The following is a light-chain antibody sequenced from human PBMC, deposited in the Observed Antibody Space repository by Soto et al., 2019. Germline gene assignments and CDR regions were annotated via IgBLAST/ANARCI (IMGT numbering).Light chain of an antibody. CDR1: SSDVGGYNY. V-gene: IGLV2-8*01. J-gene: IGLJ2*01. CDR2: EVS. Sequence: QSALTQPPSASGSPGQPVTIYCIGTSSDVGGYNYVSWYQQHPGKAPKLMIYEVSKRPSGVPDRFSGSKSGNTASLTVSGLQAEDEADYYCSSYAASYNLGVFGGGTKLTVL. CDR3: SSYAASYNLGV.